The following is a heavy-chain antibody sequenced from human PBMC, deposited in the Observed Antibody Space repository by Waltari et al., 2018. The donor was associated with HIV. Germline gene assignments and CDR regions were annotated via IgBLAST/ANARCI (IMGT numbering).Heavy chain of an antibody. CDR2: IYAAGNT. D-gene: IGHD2-21*01. Sequence: EVQLVASGGGLIQPGGSLRLSCAAAGFILSANYMAWVRQAPGKGLDLVSVIYAAGNTYYTDSVKGRFTISRDDFQNTVSLQMTDLRAEDTAVYYCARLKWANCGSECYFPYFNDWGQGSQVTVSS. CDR3: ARLKWANCGSECYFPYFND. J-gene: IGHJ4*02. V-gene: IGHV3-53*01. CDR1: GFILSANY.